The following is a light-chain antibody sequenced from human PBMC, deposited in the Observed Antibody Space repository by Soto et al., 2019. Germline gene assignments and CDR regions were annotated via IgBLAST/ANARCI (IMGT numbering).Light chain of an antibody. CDR3: HQYGSSITWT. J-gene: IGKJ1*01. CDR1: QSVTSNY. Sequence: EVVLTQSPGTVSLSPGERATLSCRASQSVTSNYLAWYQQKPGQAPRLLIYAASSRATGIPDRFSGSGSGTDFTLSISRLEPEDFAGDYCHQYGSSITWTFGQGTKVEIK. V-gene: IGKV3-20*01. CDR2: AAS.